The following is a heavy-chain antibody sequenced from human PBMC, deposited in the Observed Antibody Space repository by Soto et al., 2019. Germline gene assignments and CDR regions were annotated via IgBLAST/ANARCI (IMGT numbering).Heavy chain of an antibody. CDR1: GYSISSSNW. D-gene: IGHD5-18*01. Sequence: SETLSLTCAVSGYSISSSNWWGWIRQPPGKGLEWIGYIYYSGSTYYNPPLKSRVTISVDTSKNQFSLKLTSVTAVDTAVYYCARPLYNYGPMDVWGQGTTVTVSS. V-gene: IGHV4-28*01. CDR3: ARPLYNYGPMDV. CDR2: IYYSGST. J-gene: IGHJ6*02.